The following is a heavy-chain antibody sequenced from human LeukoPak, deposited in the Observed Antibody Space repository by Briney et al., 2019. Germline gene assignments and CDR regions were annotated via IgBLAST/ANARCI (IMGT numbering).Heavy chain of an antibody. Sequence: ASVKVSCKASGYTFTGYYMHWVRQAPGQGLEWMGWINPNSGGTNYAQKFQGRVTMTRDTSTSTAYMELRSLRSDDTAVYYCAREDGGTADYWGQGTLVTVSS. CDR3: AREDGGTADY. CDR1: GYTFTGYY. J-gene: IGHJ4*02. CDR2: INPNSGGT. V-gene: IGHV1-2*02. D-gene: IGHD3-16*01.